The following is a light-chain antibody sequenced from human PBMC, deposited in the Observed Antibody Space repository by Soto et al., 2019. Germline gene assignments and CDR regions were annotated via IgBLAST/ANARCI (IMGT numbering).Light chain of an antibody. Sequence: EIVLTQSPGTLSLSPGERATLSCRASQSVSAGYLAWYQQKPGQAPRFLIYGASTRATGIPDRFSGSGSGTDFTLTISFLQSEDFAVYYCQQYNSWPLITFGPGTRLEIK. CDR2: GAS. V-gene: IGKV3-20*01. CDR3: QQYNSWPLIT. CDR1: QSVSAGY. J-gene: IGKJ5*01.